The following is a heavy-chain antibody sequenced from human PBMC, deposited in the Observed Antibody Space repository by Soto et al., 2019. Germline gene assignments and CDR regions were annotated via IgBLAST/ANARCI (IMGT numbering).Heavy chain of an antibody. V-gene: IGHV4-39*01. J-gene: IGHJ4*02. CDR3: ARHRVPSLYDPFPGYFDY. CDR1: GGSISNNSYY. Sequence: QLQLQESGPRLVKPSETLSLTCTVSGGSISNNSYYWAWIRQPPGKGLEWIGSISYSGSTYFNWSLKSRVSTDIDTSTSQFSLRLNSLTATDMAVYYCARHRVPSLYDPFPGYFDYWVQGTLVTVSS. CDR2: ISYSGST. D-gene: IGHD5-12*01.